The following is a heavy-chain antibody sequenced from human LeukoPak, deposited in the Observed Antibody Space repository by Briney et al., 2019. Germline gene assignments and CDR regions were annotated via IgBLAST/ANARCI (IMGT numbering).Heavy chain of an antibody. D-gene: IGHD2-21*01. V-gene: IGHV4-4*09. CDR1: GGSISSYC. J-gene: IGHJ5*02. CDR2: IYTSGST. Sequence: SETLSLTCTVSGGSISSYCWSWIRQPPGKGLEWIGYIYTSGSTNYNPSLKSRVTISVDTSKNQFSLKLSSVTAADTAVYYCARHVVGSSLNWFDPWGQGTLVTVSS. CDR3: ARHVVGSSLNWFDP.